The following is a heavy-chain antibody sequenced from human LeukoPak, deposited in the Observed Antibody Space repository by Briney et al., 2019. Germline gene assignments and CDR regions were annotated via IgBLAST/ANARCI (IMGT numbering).Heavy chain of an antibody. CDR1: GGSISSGGYY. J-gene: IGHJ5*02. CDR3: ARDIKRDMVRGVKRGPLARWFDP. CDR2: IYYSGST. D-gene: IGHD3-10*01. Sequence: PSRTLSLTCTVSGGSISSGGYYWSWIRQPPGKGLEWIGYIYYSGSTNYNPSLKSRVTISVDTSKNQFSLKLSSVTAADTAVYYCARDIKRDMVRGVKRGPLARWFDPWGQGTLVTVSS. V-gene: IGHV4-61*08.